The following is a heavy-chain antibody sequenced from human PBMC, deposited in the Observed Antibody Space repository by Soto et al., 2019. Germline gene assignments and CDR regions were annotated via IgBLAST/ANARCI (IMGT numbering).Heavy chain of an antibody. CDR1: GFSLSTSGVG. D-gene: IGHD2-15*01. CDR3: AHRPSYCSGYSCYSGFDY. CDR2: IYWDDDK. Sequence: QITLKESGPTLVKPTQPLTLTCTFSGFSLSTSGVGVGWIRQPPGKALEWLALIYWDDDKRYSPSLKSRLTITKDTSKNQVVLTMTNMDPVDTATYYCAHRPSYCSGYSCYSGFDYWGQGTLVTVSS. V-gene: IGHV2-5*02. J-gene: IGHJ4*02.